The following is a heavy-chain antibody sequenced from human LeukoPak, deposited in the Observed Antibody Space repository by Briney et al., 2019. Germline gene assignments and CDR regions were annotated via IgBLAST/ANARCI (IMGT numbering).Heavy chain of an antibody. J-gene: IGHJ4*02. CDR3: ARGGCSSTSCSPDK. D-gene: IGHD2-2*01. Sequence: ASVKVSCKASGYTFTGYYMHWVRQAPGQGLEWIGWINPNSGGTNYAQKFQGRVTMTRDTSISTAYMELSRLRSDDTAVYYCARGGCSSTSCSPDKWGQGTLVTVSS. CDR1: GYTFTGYY. CDR2: INPNSGGT. V-gene: IGHV1-2*02.